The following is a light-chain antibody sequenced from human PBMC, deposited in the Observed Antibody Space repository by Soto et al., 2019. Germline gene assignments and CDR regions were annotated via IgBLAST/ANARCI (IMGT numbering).Light chain of an antibody. CDR2: AAP. V-gene: IGKV1-39*01. Sequence: DIQMTQSPSSLSASVGDRVTITCRASQSISSYLNWCQQKPGKAPKLLIYAAPSLQSGVPSRFSGSGSGTDFTLTISSLQPEDFATYYCQQSYSTLRTFGQGTKVDIK. CDR1: QSISSY. CDR3: QQSYSTLRT. J-gene: IGKJ1*01.